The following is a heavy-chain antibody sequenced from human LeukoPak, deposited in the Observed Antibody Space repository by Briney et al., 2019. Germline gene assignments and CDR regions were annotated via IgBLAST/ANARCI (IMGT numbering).Heavy chain of an antibody. D-gene: IGHD1-26*01. J-gene: IGHJ4*02. V-gene: IGHV3-23*01. Sequence: GGPLRLSCAASGFTFSSYAMSWVRQAPGKGLEWVSTISGSGGSTYYADSVKDRFTISRDNSKNTLYLQMNSLRAEDTAAYYCAKLWDSGTYFYFDYWGQGTLVTVSS. CDR2: ISGSGGST. CDR1: GFTFSSYA. CDR3: AKLWDSGTYFYFDY.